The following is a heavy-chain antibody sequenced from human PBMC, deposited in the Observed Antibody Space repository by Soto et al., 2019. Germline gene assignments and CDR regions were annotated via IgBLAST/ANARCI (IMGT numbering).Heavy chain of an antibody. Sequence: GGSLRLSCAASGFTFSSYGMHWVRQAPGKGLEWVAVIWYDGSNKYYADSVKGRFTISRDNAKNSLYLQMNSLRAEDTAVYYCARDDYPYYDDSSGYHFDYWGQGALVTVSS. CDR2: IWYDGSNK. CDR3: ARDDYPYYDDSSGYHFDY. D-gene: IGHD3-22*01. J-gene: IGHJ4*02. V-gene: IGHV3-33*01. CDR1: GFTFSSYG.